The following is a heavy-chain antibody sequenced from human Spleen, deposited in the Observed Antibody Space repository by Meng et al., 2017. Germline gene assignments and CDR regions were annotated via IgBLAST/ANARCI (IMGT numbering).Heavy chain of an antibody. CDR2: IGHSGFT. V-gene: IGHV4-39*01. Sequence: QPQLQESGPGLVKPSEARSLTCSVSGGSINTSGYYWGWIRQPPGKGLEWIGSIGHSGFTYYTPSLKSRVTVSIDTSKNQFFLKLTSVTAADTAVYYCVRSSGWVRTGFDPWGQGTLVTVSS. CDR1: GGSINTSGYY. J-gene: IGHJ5*02. D-gene: IGHD6-19*01. CDR3: VRSSGWVRTGFDP.